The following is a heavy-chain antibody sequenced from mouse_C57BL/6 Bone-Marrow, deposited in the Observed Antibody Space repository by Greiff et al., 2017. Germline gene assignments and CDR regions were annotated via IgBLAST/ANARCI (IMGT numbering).Heavy chain of an antibody. CDR1: GFSLTSYG. J-gene: IGHJ4*01. Sequence: VKLEESGPGLVAPSQSLSITCTVSGFSLTSYGVDWVRQSPGKGLEWLGVIWGVGSTNYNSALKSRLSISKDNSKSQVFLKMNSLQTDDTAMYYCATYYYGSFYAMDYWGQGTSVTVSS. CDR2: IWGVGST. D-gene: IGHD1-1*01. V-gene: IGHV2-6*01. CDR3: ATYYYGSFYAMDY.